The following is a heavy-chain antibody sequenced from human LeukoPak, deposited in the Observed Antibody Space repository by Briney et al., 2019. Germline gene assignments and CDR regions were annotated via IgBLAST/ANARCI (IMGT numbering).Heavy chain of an antibody. V-gene: IGHV1-18*01. D-gene: IGHD3-10*01. CDR3: ARVWSGGSGVSGGDWGFDP. J-gene: IGHJ5*02. Sequence: GASVKVSCKASGYTFTSYGISWVRQAPGQGLEWMGWISAYNGNTNYAQKLQGRVTMTTDTSTSTAYMELRSLRSDDTAVYYCARVWSGGSGVSGGDWGFDPWGQGTLVTVSS. CDR2: ISAYNGNT. CDR1: GYTFTSYG.